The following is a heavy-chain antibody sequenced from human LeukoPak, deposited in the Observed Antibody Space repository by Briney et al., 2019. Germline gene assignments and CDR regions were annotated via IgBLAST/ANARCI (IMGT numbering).Heavy chain of an antibody. CDR1: GFTFDDYA. CDR2: ISWNSGSV. CDR3: AKDRGVGYSYYFDY. J-gene: IGHJ4*02. D-gene: IGHD5-24*01. V-gene: IGHV3-9*01. Sequence: GGSLRLSCAASGFTFDDYAMHWVRQAPGKGLEWVSGISWNSGSVGYADSVKGRFTISRDNAKNSLYLQMNSLRAEDTALYYCAKDRGVGYSYYFDYWGQGTLVTVSS.